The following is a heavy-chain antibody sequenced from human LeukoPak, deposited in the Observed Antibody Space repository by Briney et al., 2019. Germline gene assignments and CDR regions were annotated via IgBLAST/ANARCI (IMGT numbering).Heavy chain of an antibody. V-gene: IGHV3-30*18. J-gene: IGHJ6*02. Sequence: PGGSLRLSCAASGFTFSSYGMHWVRQAPGKGLEWVAVISYDGSNKYYADSVKGRFTISRDNSKNTLYLQMNSLRAEDTAVYYCAKEYSSSWFHPYYGMDVWGQGTTVTVSS. D-gene: IGHD6-13*01. CDR2: ISYDGSNK. CDR3: AKEYSSSWFHPYYGMDV. CDR1: GFTFSSYG.